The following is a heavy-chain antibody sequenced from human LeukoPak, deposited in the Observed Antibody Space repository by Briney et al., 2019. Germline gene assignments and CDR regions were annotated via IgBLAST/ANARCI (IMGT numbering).Heavy chain of an antibody. V-gene: IGHV3-23*01. CDR1: GFAFNSFA. D-gene: IGHD3-16*02. CDR3: AKSLGVGGYTRYKGFDQ. Sequence: GGSLRLSCAASGFAFNSFAMNWVRQAPGKGLEWVSSISNSDGSSHYADFVKGRFTISRDNSKNTLHLQMNSLRAEDTAVYHCAKSLGVGGYTRYKGFDQWGQGTLVTVSS. CDR2: ISNSDGSS. J-gene: IGHJ4*02.